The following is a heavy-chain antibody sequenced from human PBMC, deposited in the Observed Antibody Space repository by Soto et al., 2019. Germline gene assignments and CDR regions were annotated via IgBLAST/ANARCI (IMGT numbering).Heavy chain of an antibody. Sequence: PGESLKISCKGSGYSFATYWIGWVRQRPGKGLEWMGIIYPGDSDTRYSPSFQGQVTISADKSVSTAYLQWSSLKASDTAMYYCARRANSWHSVVYWGQGTLVTVSS. D-gene: IGHD6-13*01. CDR3: ARRANSWHSVVY. V-gene: IGHV5-51*01. CDR2: IYPGDSDT. J-gene: IGHJ4*02. CDR1: GYSFATYW.